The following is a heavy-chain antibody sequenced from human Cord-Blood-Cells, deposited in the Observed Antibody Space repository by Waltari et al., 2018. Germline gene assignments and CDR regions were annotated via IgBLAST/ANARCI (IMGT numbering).Heavy chain of an antibody. CDR3: ASKLDDAFDI. Sequence: EVQLVESGGGLVQPGGSLRLSCAASGLTASSNSMSWVRQAPGKGLEWVSVIYSGGSTYYADSVKGRFTISRDNSKNTLYLQMNSLRAEDTAVYYCASKLDDAFDIWGQGTMVTVSS. D-gene: IGHD1-1*01. J-gene: IGHJ3*02. CDR2: IYSGGST. V-gene: IGHV3-66*01. CDR1: GLTASSNS.